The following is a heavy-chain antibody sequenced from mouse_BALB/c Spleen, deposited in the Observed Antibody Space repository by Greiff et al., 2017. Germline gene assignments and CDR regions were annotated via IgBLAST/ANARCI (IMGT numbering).Heavy chain of an antibody. Sequence: EVQLQESGPSLVKPSQTLSLTCSVTGDSITSGYWNWIRKFPGNKLEYMGYISYSGSTYYNPSLKSRISITRDTCKNQYYLQLNSVTTEDTATYYCARGGYGSYWYFDVWGAGTTVTVSS. D-gene: IGHD1-1*01. V-gene: IGHV3-8*02. CDR2: ISYSGST. CDR3: ARGGYGSYWYFDV. CDR1: GDSITSGY. J-gene: IGHJ1*01.